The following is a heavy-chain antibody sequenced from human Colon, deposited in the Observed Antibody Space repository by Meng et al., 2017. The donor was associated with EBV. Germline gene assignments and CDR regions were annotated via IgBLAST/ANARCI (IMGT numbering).Heavy chain of an antibody. V-gene: IGHV4-31*03. D-gene: IGHD6-19*01. J-gene: IGHJ4*02. Sequence: QGQPQEPGPGLGKPSQTLSLTCPVSGGSVSSGGYYWTWIRQHPGKGLEWFGHIYYSGSTFYNPSLKRRVIISIDTSKNQFSLNLRSVTAADTAVYYCARVSSGWDYFDYWGQGTLVTVSS. CDR2: IYYSGST. CDR1: GGSVSSGGYY. CDR3: ARVSSGWDYFDY.